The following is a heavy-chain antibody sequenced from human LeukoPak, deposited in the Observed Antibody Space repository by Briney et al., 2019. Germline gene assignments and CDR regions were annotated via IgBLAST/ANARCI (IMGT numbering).Heavy chain of an antibody. J-gene: IGHJ4*02. CDR1: GFTFSSYA. Sequence: GRSLRLSCAASGFTFSSYAMHWVRQAPGKGLEWVAVISYDGSNKYYADSVKGRFTISRDNSKNTLYLQMNSLRAEDTAVYYCARVERFLEWSQTFDYWGQGTLVTVSS. D-gene: IGHD3-3*01. V-gene: IGHV3-30*01. CDR3: ARVERFLEWSQTFDY. CDR2: ISYDGSNK.